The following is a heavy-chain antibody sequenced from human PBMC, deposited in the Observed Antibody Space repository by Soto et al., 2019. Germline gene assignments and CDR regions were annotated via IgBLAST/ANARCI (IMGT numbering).Heavy chain of an antibody. J-gene: IGHJ6*02. Sequence: QSGGSLRLSCAASGFTVSSNYMSWVRQAPGKGLEWVSVIYSGGSTYYADSVKGRFTISRDNSKNALYLQMNSLRAEDTAVYYCARVQRDITMVRGYAAGVTAEKYGMDVWGQGTTVTVSS. CDR2: IYSGGST. V-gene: IGHV3-53*01. CDR1: GFTVSSNY. D-gene: IGHD3-10*01. CDR3: ARVQRDITMVRGYAAGVTAEKYGMDV.